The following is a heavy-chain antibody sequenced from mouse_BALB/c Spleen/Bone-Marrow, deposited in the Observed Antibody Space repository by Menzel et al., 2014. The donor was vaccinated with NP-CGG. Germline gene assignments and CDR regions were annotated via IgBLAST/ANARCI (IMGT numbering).Heavy chain of an antibody. J-gene: IGHJ2*01. V-gene: IGHV5-6*02. CDR1: GFTFSSYG. CDR2: ISNAGNYT. CDR3: GRNYYGSSYYFEY. Sequence: EVMLVESGGDLVKPGGSLKLSCVASGFTFSSYGMSWVRQPPPKRQKWVATISNAGNYTYYPDSVKGRFTISRDNAKNTRYLQMSSLKSEDTAMYYCGRNYYGSSYYFEYWGQGNTLAVTS. D-gene: IGHD1-1*01.